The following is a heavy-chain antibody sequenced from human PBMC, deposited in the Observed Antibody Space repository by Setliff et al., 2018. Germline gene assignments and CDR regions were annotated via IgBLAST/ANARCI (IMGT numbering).Heavy chain of an antibody. CDR1: GATFSSYA. CDR2: IIPIFGTA. CDR3: ARSGGGYDFWSGYLVSHYYYYYYMDV. D-gene: IGHD3-3*01. J-gene: IGHJ6*03. V-gene: IGHV1-69*06. Sequence: SVKVSCKASGATFSSYAISWVRQAPGQGLEWMGRIIPIFGTANYAQKFQGRVTITADKSTSTAYMELSSLRSEDTAVYYRARSGGGYDFWSGYLVSHYYYYYYMDVWGKGTTVTVSS.